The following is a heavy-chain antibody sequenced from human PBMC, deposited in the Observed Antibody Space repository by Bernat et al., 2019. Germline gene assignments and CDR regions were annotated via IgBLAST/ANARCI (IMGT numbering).Heavy chain of an antibody. CDR2: IYYSGST. Sequence: QLQLQESGPGLVKPSETLSLTCTVSGGSISSSSYYWGWIRQPPGKGLEWIGSIYYSGSTYYNPSLKSRVTISIDTSKNQFSLRLSSVTAADTAVYYCARHRLSQAMTMPYRFDPWGQGNLVTVSS. J-gene: IGHJ5*02. V-gene: IGHV4-39*01. D-gene: IGHD4/OR15-4a*01. CDR1: GGSISSSSYY. CDR3: ARHRLSQAMTMPYRFDP.